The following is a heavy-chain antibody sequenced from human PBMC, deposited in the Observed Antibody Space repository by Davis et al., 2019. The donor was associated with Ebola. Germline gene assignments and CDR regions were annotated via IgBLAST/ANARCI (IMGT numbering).Heavy chain of an antibody. CDR2: IWYDGSNK. CDR1: GFTFSSYG. CDR3: ASSIAVAGGQYYYYGMDV. J-gene: IGHJ6*02. V-gene: IGHV3-33*01. Sequence: GESLKISCAASGFTFSSYGMHWVRQAPGKGLEWVAVIWYDGSNKYYADSVKGRFTISRDNSKNTLYLQMNSLRAEDTAVYYCASSIAVAGGQYYYYGMDVWGQGTTVTVSS. D-gene: IGHD6-19*01.